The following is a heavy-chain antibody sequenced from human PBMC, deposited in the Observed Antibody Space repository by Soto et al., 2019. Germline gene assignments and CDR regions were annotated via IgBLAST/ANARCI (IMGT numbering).Heavy chain of an antibody. CDR3: ARARVTRDYYYYGMDV. V-gene: IGHV1-69*13. CDR1: GGTFSSYA. D-gene: IGHD4-4*01. J-gene: IGHJ6*02. Sequence: GASVKVSCKASGGTFSSYATSCVRQAPVQGLEWMGGIIPIFGTANYAQKFQGRVTITADESTSTAYMELSSLRSEDTAVYYCARARVTRDYYYYGMDVWGQGTTVTVSS. CDR2: IIPIFGTA.